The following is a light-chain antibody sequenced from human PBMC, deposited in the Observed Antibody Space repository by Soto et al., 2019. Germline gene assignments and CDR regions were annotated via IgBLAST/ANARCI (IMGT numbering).Light chain of an antibody. CDR3: QHYNNWPL. CDR1: ESVSSSY. CDR2: DAS. Sequence: EIVLTQSPGTLSLSPGESATLSCGASESVSSSYLAWYQQKPGQAPRLLIYDASTRAAAIPARFSGSGSGTEFTLTISSLQSEDFAVYYCQHYNNWPLFGPGTKVDIK. V-gene: IGKV3-15*01. J-gene: IGKJ3*01.